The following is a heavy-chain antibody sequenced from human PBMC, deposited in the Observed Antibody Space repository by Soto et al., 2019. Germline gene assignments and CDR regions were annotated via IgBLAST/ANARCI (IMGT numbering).Heavy chain of an antibody. D-gene: IGHD4-17*01. CDR1: GGSVTNSSYY. CDR3: VSQRTTVPTQAYFDY. Sequence: SETLSLTCTVSGGSVTNSSYYWVWIRQSPGKGLEWIGSVYYRGRSYSKSSVKSRVTISVDTSKNRFSLSLNSVTASDTAVYFCVSQRTTVPTQAYFDYWGPGALVTVSS. V-gene: IGHV4-39*01. CDR2: VYYRGRS. J-gene: IGHJ4*02.